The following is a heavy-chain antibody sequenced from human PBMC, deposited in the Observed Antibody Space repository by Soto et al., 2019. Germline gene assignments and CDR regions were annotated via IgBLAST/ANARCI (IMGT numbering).Heavy chain of an antibody. CDR1: AGTFSSYG. Sequence: QVQFVQSGAEVKKPGSSVKVSCKASAGTFSSYGISWVRQAPGQGLEWMGGIMPIFGTPNYAQKFQGRVTVTADESTRKGYIELSSLASEDTDVYYCARDRSCKAYYNVSSVPYFYGMDVWGQGT. CDR3: ARDRSCKAYYNVSSVPYFYGMDV. D-gene: IGHD3-22*01. J-gene: IGHJ6*02. CDR2: IMPIFGTP. V-gene: IGHV1-69*19.